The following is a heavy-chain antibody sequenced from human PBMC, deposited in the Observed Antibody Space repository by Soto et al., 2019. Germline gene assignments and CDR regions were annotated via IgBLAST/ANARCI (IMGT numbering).Heavy chain of an antibody. V-gene: IGHV4-59*01. CDR1: GGSISSYY. J-gene: IGHJ6*03. CDR2: IYYSGST. D-gene: IGHD2-15*01. CDR3: ARDRKILAATYYYYYYYMDV. Sequence: SETLSLTCTVSGGSISSYYWSWIRQPPGKGLEWIGYIYYSGSTNYNPSLKSRVTISVDTSKNQFSLKLSSVTAADTAVYYCARDRKILAATYYYYYYYMDVWGKGTTVTVSS.